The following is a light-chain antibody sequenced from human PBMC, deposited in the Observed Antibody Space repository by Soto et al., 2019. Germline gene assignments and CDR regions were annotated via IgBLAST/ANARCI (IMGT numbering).Light chain of an antibody. Sequence: MTQSPATLSVSPGERATLSCRASQFIGSNLAWYQQKHGEAPRLLMYDAPSRATGIPARFSGSGSGTEFTLTISSLQSEDFAIYYCQQYNNWPPLTFGGGTKVEIK. V-gene: IGKV3-15*01. CDR1: QFIGSN. CDR2: DAP. CDR3: QQYNNWPPLT. J-gene: IGKJ4*01.